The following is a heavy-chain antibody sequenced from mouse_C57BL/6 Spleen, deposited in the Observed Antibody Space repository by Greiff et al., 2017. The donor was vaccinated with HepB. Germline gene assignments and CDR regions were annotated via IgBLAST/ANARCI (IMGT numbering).Heavy chain of an antibody. D-gene: IGHD1-1*01. CDR2: IDPSDSYT. V-gene: IGHV1-50*01. Sequence: QVQLQQPGAELVKPGASVKLSCKASGYTFTSYWMQWVKQRPGQGLEWIGEIDPSDSYTNYNQKFKGKATLTVDTSSSTAYMQRSSLTSEDSAVYYCARSGGSDAMDYWGQGTSVTVSS. CDR1: GYTFTSYW. J-gene: IGHJ4*01. CDR3: ARSGGSDAMDY.